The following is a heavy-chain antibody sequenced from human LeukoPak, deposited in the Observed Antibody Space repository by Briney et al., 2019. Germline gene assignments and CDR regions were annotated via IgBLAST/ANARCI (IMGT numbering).Heavy chain of an antibody. V-gene: IGHV3-30*02. J-gene: IGHJ4*02. CDR3: AKDGSGIDYDEIDYFDY. CDR2: IRNDGSNE. Sequence: GGSLRLSCAASGFSLTSYGMHWVRQAPGKGLEWVAFIRNDGSNEYYADFGKGRFTISRDNSKNTLYLQMNFLRTEDTAVYYCAKDGSGIDYDEIDYFDYWGQGALVTVSS. CDR1: GFSLTSYG. D-gene: IGHD3-3*01.